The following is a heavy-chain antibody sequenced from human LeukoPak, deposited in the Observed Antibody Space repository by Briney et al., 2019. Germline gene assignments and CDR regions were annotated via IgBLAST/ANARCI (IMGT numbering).Heavy chain of an antibody. V-gene: IGHV3-9*01. D-gene: IGHD4-17*01. CDR1: GFTFDDYA. CDR3: AKGGHDYGDYVGAFDI. CDR2: ISWNSGSI. J-gene: IGHJ3*02. Sequence: PGGSLRLSCAASGFTFDDYAMHWVRQAPGKGLEWVSGISWNSGSIGYADSVKGRFTISRDNAKNSLYLQMNSLRAEDTAVYYCAKGGHDYGDYVGAFDIWGQGTMVTVSS.